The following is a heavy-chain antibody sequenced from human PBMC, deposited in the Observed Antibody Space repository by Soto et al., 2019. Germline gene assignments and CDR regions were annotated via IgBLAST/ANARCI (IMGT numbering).Heavy chain of an antibody. D-gene: IGHD4-17*01. CDR3: ARGRGGSYGGNSAHFDI. CDR2: IWYDGSKK. Sequence: QVQLVESGGGVVQPGTSLRLSCEASGFTFSGFGMHWVRQAPGKGLEWVAVIWYDGSKKYYADCVKGRFTISGDNSKNGRYLQMNSLRAEDTAVYYCARGRGGSYGGNSAHFDIWGPRDTGPRLF. J-gene: IGHJ3*02. CDR1: GFTFSGFG. V-gene: IGHV3-33*01.